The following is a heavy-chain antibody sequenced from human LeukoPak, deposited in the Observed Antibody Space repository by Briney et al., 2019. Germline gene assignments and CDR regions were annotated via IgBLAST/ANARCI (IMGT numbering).Heavy chain of an antibody. J-gene: IGHJ4*02. CDR2: IYHSGNT. Sequence: SETLSLTCAVSGYSISRGYYWGWIRQPPGKGLEWIGSIYHSGNTYYNPSLKSRVTISVDTSKNQFSLKVSSVTAADTAVYYCAGWLGDLQSLFANWGQGALVTVS. CDR3: AGWLGDLQSLFAN. CDR1: GYSISRGYY. V-gene: IGHV4-38-2*01. D-gene: IGHD3-10*01.